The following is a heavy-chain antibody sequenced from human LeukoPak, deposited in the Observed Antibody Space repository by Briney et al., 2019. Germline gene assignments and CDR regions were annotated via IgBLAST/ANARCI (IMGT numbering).Heavy chain of an antibody. CDR3: ASVRDGYNYFDY. Sequence: SVKVSCKASGGTLSSYAISWVRQAPGQGLEWMGGIIPIFGTANYAQKFQGRVTITADESTSTAYMELSSLRSEDTAVYYCASVRDGYNYFDYWGQGTLVTVSS. J-gene: IGHJ4*02. CDR2: IIPIFGTA. V-gene: IGHV1-69*13. CDR1: GGTLSSYA. D-gene: IGHD5-24*01.